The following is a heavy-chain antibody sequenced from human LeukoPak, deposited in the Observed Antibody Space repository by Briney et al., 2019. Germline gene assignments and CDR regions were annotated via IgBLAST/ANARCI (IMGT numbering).Heavy chain of an antibody. CDR3: VRENHGSFDY. D-gene: IGHD1-14*01. Sequence: GGSLRLSCAASGFSFGTYYVNWVRQAPGKGLEWVSCISSSSTYIYYADSVRGRFAISRDNAKNSLYLQMNSLRADDTAVYYCVRENHGSFDYWGQGSLVTVSS. V-gene: IGHV3-21*01. CDR2: ISSSSTYI. CDR1: GFSFGTYY. J-gene: IGHJ4*02.